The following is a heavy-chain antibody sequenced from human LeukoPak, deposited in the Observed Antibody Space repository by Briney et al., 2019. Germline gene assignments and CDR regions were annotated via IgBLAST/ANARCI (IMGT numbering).Heavy chain of an antibody. J-gene: IGHJ5*02. CDR1: GGTFSSYA. Sequence: SVKVSCKASGGTFSSYAISWVRQAPGQGLEWMGRIIPIFGTANYAQKFQGRVTITTDESTSTAYMELSSLRSEDTAAYYCARVERWLQFLAWGQGTLVTVSS. D-gene: IGHD5-24*01. CDR3: ARVERWLQFLA. V-gene: IGHV1-69*05. CDR2: IIPIFGTA.